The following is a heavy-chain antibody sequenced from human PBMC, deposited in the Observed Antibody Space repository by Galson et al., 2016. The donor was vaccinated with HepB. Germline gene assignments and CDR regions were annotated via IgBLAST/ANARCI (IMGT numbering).Heavy chain of an antibody. V-gene: IGHV3-74*01. CDR2: INKDGSRT. CDR1: GLTFSWHW. Sequence: SLRLSCAASGLTFSWHWMHWVRQAPGKGLVGVSRINKDGSRTDYADSVKGRFTILRDNAKNTLYLQMNSLRAEDTGVYYCARDGSVANIADFDYWGQGALVTVSS. J-gene: IGHJ4*02. D-gene: IGHD1-26*01. CDR3: ARDGSVANIADFDY.